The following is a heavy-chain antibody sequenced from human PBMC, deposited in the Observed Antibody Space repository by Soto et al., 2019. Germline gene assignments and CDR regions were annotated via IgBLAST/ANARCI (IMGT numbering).Heavy chain of an antibody. Sequence: SETLSLPCSIYSGSLSGYYWSWIRQPPGKGLEWIGEISQSGNTNSSPSLKSRVSISIDTSKKQFSLNLASVSAADTAVYYCARAPKVSGSSQTRPDFWGQGTLVTVSS. CDR1: SGSLSGYY. J-gene: IGHJ4*02. D-gene: IGHD6-6*01. CDR2: ISQSGNT. CDR3: ARAPKVSGSSQTRPDF. V-gene: IGHV4-34*01.